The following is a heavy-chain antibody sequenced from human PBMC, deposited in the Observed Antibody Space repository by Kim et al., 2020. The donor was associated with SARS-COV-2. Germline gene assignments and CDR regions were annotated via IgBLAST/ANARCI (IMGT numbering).Heavy chain of an antibody. J-gene: IGHJ4*02. CDR2: IYSGNST. CDR1: GFVVSNNY. Sequence: GGSLRLSCLVSGFVVSNNYMTWVRQAPGKGLEWVSIIYSGNSTLYADYVKGRFTISRDNSKNTLYLQMNSLIAEDTAVYYCARVPDIVGGQGTLVTVSS. V-gene: IGHV3-53*01. CDR3: ARVPDIV. D-gene: IGHD5-12*01.